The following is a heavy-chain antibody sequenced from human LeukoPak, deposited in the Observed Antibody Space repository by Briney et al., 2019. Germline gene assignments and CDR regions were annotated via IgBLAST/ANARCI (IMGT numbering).Heavy chain of an antibody. CDR2: IIPIFGTA. D-gene: IGHD3-9*01. CDR3: ARETGEYYDILTGYFPFDY. Sequence: SVKVSCKASGGTFSSYAISWVRQAPGQGLEWMGGIIPIFGTANYAQKFQGRVTITTDESTSTAYMELSSLRSEDTAVYYCARETGEYYDILTGYFPFDYWSQGTLVTVSS. CDR1: GGTFSSYA. J-gene: IGHJ4*02. V-gene: IGHV1-69*05.